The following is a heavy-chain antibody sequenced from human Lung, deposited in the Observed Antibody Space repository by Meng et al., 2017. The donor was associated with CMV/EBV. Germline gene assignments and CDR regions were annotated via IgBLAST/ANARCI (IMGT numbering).Heavy chain of an antibody. CDR3: ARAGGNSNYYYGMDV. CDR1: GYAFISYD. CDR2: MNPNSGKT. V-gene: IGHV1-8*03. Sequence: SXXVSXKASGYAFISYDINWVRQATGQGLEWMGWMNPNSGKTGYAQKFQGRVTITRDISINTAYMEVSSLRSEDTAVYFCARAGGNSNYYYGMDVWGQGTTVTVSS. J-gene: IGHJ6*02. D-gene: IGHD1-14*01.